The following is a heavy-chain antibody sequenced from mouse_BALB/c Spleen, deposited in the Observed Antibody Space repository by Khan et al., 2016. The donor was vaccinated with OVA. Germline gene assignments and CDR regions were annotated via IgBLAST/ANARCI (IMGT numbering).Heavy chain of an antibody. CDR3: TRLAYYYDSEGFAY. CDR1: GFTFSTYG. D-gene: IGHD1-1*01. CDR2: VSTGGSYT. V-gene: IGHV5-6*01. Sequence: VQLVESGGDLVKPGGSLKLSCAASGFTFSTYGMSWVRQAPDKRLEWVATVSTGGSYTYYPDSVKGRFTISRDNAKNTLYLQMSGLRSEDTAMFYCTRLAYYYDSEGFAYWGQGTLVTVCA. J-gene: IGHJ3*01.